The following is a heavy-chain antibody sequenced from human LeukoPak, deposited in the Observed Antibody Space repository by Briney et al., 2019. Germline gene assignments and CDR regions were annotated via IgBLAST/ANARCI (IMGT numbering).Heavy chain of an antibody. Sequence: ASVKVSCKASGYTFTGYYMHWVRQAPGQGLEWMGRINPNSGGTNYAQKFQGWVTMTRDTSISTAYMELSRLRSDDTAVYYCARDRITMVRGVICWFDPWGQGTLVTVSS. J-gene: IGHJ5*02. V-gene: IGHV1-2*04. CDR3: ARDRITMVRGVICWFDP. CDR1: GYTFTGYY. CDR2: INPNSGGT. D-gene: IGHD3-10*01.